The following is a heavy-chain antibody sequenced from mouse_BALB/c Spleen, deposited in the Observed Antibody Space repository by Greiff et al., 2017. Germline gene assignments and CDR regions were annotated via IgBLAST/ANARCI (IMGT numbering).Heavy chain of an antibody. D-gene: IGHD1-1*01. CDR2: ISSGSSTI. CDR1: GFTFSSFG. V-gene: IGHV5-17*02. CDR3: ARDYGSSYWYFDV. J-gene: IGHJ1*01. Sequence: EVMLVESGGGLVQPGGSRKLSCAASGFTFSSFGMHWVRQAPEKGLEWVAYISSGSSTIYYAATVKGRFTISRDNPKNTLFLQMTSLRSEDTAMYYCARDYGSSYWYFDVWGAGTTVTVSS.